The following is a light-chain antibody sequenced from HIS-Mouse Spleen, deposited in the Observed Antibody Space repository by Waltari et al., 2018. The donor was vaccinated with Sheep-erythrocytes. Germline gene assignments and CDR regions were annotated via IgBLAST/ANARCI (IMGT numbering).Light chain of an antibody. CDR3: PQSYSTPPLT. CDR2: AAS. J-gene: IGKJ4*01. V-gene: IGKV1-39*01. Sequence: DIQMNQSTSSLSASVGDRVTLTCRASKSIRSYLNWYQQKPRKAPKLQIYAASSSQSGVPSRFSGSVSGTDFTLTISSLQPEHVATYCCPQSYSTPPLTVGGGTKVEIK. CDR1: KSIRSY.